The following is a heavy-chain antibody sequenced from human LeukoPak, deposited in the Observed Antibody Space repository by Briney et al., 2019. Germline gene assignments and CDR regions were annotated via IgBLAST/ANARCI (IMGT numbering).Heavy chain of an antibody. J-gene: IGHJ4*02. D-gene: IGHD3-22*01. CDR2: ISGSGDNT. Sequence: GGSLRLSCAASGFTFSSYAMSWVRQAPVKGLEWVSGISGSGDNTYYADSVKGRFTISRDNSKNTLYVQVNSLGTEDTAAYYCAKGRYYDSSGSFYFDYWGQGTLVTVSS. CDR1: GFTFSSYA. V-gene: IGHV3-23*01. CDR3: AKGRYYDSSGSFYFDY.